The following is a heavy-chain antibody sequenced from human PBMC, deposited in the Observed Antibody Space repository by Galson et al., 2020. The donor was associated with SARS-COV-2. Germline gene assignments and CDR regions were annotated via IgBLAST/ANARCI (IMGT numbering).Heavy chain of an antibody. CDR3: ARSAHDYGDYYWFDP. J-gene: IGHJ5*02. V-gene: IGHV4-59*08. D-gene: IGHD4-17*01. CDR1: GGSISSYY. Sequence: ETSETLSLTCTVSGGSISSYYWSWIRQPPGKGLEWIGYIYYSGSTNYNPSLKSRVTISVDTSKNQFSLKLSSVTAADTAVYYCARSAHDYGDYYWFDPWGQGTLVTVSS. CDR2: IYYSGST.